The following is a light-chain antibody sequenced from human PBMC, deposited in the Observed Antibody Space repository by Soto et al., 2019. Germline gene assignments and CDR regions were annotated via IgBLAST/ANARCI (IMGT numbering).Light chain of an antibody. CDR2: AAS. J-gene: IGKJ2*01. CDR3: QQYNTYPYT. CDR1: QGITTY. V-gene: IGKV1-16*02. Sequence: DIQMTQSPSSLSASVGDRVTITCRASQGITTYLAWFQQKPGKAPKSLIYAASRLHSGVPSKFSGSGSGTDFTLAISNLQPEDFATYYCQQYNTYPYTFGQGTKLEIE.